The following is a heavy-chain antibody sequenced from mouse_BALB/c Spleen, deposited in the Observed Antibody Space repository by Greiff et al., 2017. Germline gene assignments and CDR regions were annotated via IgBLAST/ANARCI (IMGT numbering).Heavy chain of an antibody. CDR1: GFTFSDYY. J-gene: IGHJ4*01. CDR3: ARGKYGNSMDY. CDR2: ISDGGSYT. Sequence: EVMLVESGGGLVKPGGSLKLSCAASGFTFSDYYMYWVRQTPEKRLEWVATISDGGSYTYYPDSVKGRFTISRDNAKNNLYLQMSSLKSEDTAMYYCARGKYGNSMDYWGQGTSVTVSS. D-gene: IGHD2-10*02. V-gene: IGHV5-4*02.